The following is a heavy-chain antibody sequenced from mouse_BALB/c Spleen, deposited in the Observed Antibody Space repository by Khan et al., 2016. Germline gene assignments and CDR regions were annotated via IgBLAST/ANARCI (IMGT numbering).Heavy chain of an antibody. Sequence: QVQLQQSGAELMKPGASVKISCKATGYTFSSHWIEWVKQRPGHGLEWIGEILPGSINSNYNEKFKGKSTYTSDTSSYTAYWQLSSLTSEDSAVDDCARLSTIYSISALVYWSQGTSVTVSS. V-gene: IGHV1-9*01. D-gene: IGHD2-1*01. CDR2: ILPGSINS. CDR3: ARLSTIYSISALVY. J-gene: IGHJ4*01. CDR1: GYTFSSHW.